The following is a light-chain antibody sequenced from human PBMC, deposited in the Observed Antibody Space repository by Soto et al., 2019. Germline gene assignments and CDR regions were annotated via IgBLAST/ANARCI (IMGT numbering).Light chain of an antibody. CDR1: QSVSSTY. V-gene: IGKV3-20*01. Sequence: EIVLTQSPGTLSLSPGERATLSCRASQSVSSTYLAWYQQKPGQAPRRLIYGASSSATGIPDRFSGSGSGTDFTLTISRLAPEDFAVYYCQQYESSPTTFVGVNKVEIK. CDR2: GAS. J-gene: IGKJ4*01. CDR3: QQYESSPTT.